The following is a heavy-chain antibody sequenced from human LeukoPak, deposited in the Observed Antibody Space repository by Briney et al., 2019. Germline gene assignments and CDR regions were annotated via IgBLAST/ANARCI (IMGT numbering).Heavy chain of an antibody. V-gene: IGHV1-69*06. CDR1: GYTFTSYY. J-gene: IGHJ4*02. Sequence: SVKVSCKASGYTFTSYYMHWVRQAPGQGLEWMGGIIPIFGTANYAQKFQGRVTITADKSTSTAYMELSSLRSEDTAVYYCARHPYYDILTGYLDYWGQGTLVTVSS. D-gene: IGHD3-9*01. CDR2: IIPIFGTA. CDR3: ARHPYYDILTGYLDY.